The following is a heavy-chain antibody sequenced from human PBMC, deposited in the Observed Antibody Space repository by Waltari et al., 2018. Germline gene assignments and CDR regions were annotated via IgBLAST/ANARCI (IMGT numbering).Heavy chain of an antibody. Sequence: EVFLVQSGGELREPGASLKISCQVSANRFSTYWIGWVRQKAGKAPEWLGIVYAADSDTRYSPSFLGQVFISVDKSVTTAYLQWNTLKASDTAMYYCAAVKGYSQKEYFDFWGQGTQVTVSS. J-gene: IGHJ4*02. CDR3: AAVKGYSQKEYFDF. CDR2: VYAADSDT. CDR1: ANRFSTYW. D-gene: IGHD2-15*01. V-gene: IGHV5-51*01.